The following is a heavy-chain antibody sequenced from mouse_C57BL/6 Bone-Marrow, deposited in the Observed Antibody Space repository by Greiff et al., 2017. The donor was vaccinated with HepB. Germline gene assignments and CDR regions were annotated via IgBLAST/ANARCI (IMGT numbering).Heavy chain of an antibody. CDR2: ISPGSGST. V-gene: IGHV1-55*01. Sequence: QVQLQQPGAELVKPGASVKMSCKASGYTFTSYWITWVKQRPGQGLEWIGDISPGSGSTNSNEKFKSKATLTVDTSSSTAYMQLSSLTSEDSAVYYCARGDYYGSSYGAMDYWGQGTSVTVSS. CDR1: GYTFTSYW. D-gene: IGHD1-1*01. CDR3: ARGDYYGSSYGAMDY. J-gene: IGHJ4*01.